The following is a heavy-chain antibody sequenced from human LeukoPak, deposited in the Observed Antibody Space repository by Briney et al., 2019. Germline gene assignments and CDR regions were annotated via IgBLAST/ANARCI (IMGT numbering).Heavy chain of an antibody. Sequence: ASVKVSCKASGYTFTSYGISWVRQAPGQGLEWMGWISAYNGNTNYAQKLQGRVTMTTDTSTSTAYMELRSLRSDDTAVYYCARVGYSSGWLGYFDYWGQGTLVTVSS. D-gene: IGHD6-19*01. J-gene: IGHJ4*02. V-gene: IGHV1-18*01. CDR3: ARVGYSSGWLGYFDY. CDR2: ISAYNGNT. CDR1: GYTFTSYG.